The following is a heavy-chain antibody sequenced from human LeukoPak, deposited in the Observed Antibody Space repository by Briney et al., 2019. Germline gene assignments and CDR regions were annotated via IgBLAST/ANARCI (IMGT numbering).Heavy chain of an antibody. CDR3: ARHLATVTSPTDY. CDR1: GFTFSSYA. V-gene: IGHV3-23*01. J-gene: IGHJ4*02. Sequence: GGSLRLSCAASGFTFSSYAMSWVRQAPGKGLEWVSAISGSGGSTYYADSVKGRFTISRDNAKSTLYLQMNSLRAEDTAVYYCARHLATVTSPTDYWGQGTLVTVSS. CDR2: ISGSGGST. D-gene: IGHD4-17*01.